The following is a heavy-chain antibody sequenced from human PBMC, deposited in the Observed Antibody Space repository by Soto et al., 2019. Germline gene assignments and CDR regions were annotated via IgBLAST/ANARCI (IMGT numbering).Heavy chain of an antibody. D-gene: IGHD2-2*02. CDR1: GYTFTTYD. J-gene: IGHJ5*02. V-gene: IGHV1-8*01. CDR2: MNPNSGNT. Sequence: ASVKVSCKASGYTFTTYDINWVRQAPGQGLEWMGWMNPNSGNTGYAQKFQGRVTMTSNTSISTAYMELSSLTSEDTAIYFCARHYCSNISCYTDWFDPWGQGTQVTVSS. CDR3: ARHYCSNISCYTDWFDP.